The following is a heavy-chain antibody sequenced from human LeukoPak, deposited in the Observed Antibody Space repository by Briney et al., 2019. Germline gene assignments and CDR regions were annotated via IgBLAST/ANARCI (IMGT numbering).Heavy chain of an antibody. CDR2: TYYSSKWSS. CDR1: GDSLSSKSAA. V-gene: IGHV6-1*01. Sequence: SRTLSLTSAIPGDSLSSKSAAWDWVRQSPTSCLEWLGRTYYSSKWSSGYAESVKSRITINPDTSKNQFSLQLKSVTPEDTAVYYCARSQTGGTFDYWGQGALVTVSS. CDR3: ARSQTGGTFDY. J-gene: IGHJ4*02. D-gene: IGHD1-26*01.